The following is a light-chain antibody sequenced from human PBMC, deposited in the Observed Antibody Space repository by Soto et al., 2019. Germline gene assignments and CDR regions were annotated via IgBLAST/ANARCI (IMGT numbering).Light chain of an antibody. CDR3: QQYYSTPWT. CDR1: QSVLYSPNNKTY. CDR2: WAS. Sequence: DIVLTQSPDSLAVSLGERATFNCKSSQSVLYSPNNKTYLAWYQQKPGQPPKLLIYWASTRESGVPDRFSGSGSGTDFTLTISSLQAEDVAVYYCQQYYSTPWTFGQGTKVEI. J-gene: IGKJ1*01. V-gene: IGKV4-1*01.